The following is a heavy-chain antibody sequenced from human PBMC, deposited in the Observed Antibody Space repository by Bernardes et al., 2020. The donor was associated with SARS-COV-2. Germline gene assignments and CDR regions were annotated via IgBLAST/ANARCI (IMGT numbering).Heavy chain of an antibody. D-gene: IGHD3-10*01. Sequence: LSLTCTVFGGSISSYYWSWIRQPPGKGLEWIGYIYYTGSTNYNPSLKSRLTMSIDTSKNQFSLKLSSVTAADTAVYYCATITSSAFDIWGQGTMVTVSS. CDR1: GGSISSYY. V-gene: IGHV4-59*01. CDR2: IYYTGST. J-gene: IGHJ3*02. CDR3: ATITSSAFDI.